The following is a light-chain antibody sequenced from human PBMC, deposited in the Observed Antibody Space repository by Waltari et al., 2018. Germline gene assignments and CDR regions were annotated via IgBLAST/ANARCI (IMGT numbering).Light chain of an antibody. CDR3: SSYTSSSTPLV. CDR1: SSDVGGYNY. J-gene: IGLJ2*01. V-gene: IGLV2-14*01. CDR2: EVS. Sequence: QSALTQPASVSGSPGQSITISCTGTSSDVGGYNYVSWYQQHPGKAPKLMIYEVSNRPSGVSNRFSGSQSGNTASLTISGLQAEDEADYYCSSYTSSSTPLVFGGGTKLTVL.